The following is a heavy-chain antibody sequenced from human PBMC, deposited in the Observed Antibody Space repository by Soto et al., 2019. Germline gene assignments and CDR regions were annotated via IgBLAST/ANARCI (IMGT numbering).Heavy chain of an antibody. CDR3: ARDRIHGYTSGDAFDI. V-gene: IGHV4-30-4*01. CDR1: GGSISGDNCY. D-gene: IGHD5-18*01. J-gene: IGHJ3*02. CDR2: TYNTGTT. Sequence: QVQLQESGPGLVKPSQTLSLTCSVSGGSISGDNCYWSWIRQPPGKGLEWIGHTYNTGTTYYNPSLKSRVTLSLDTSKNQFSLDLISVSAADTAVYYCARDRIHGYTSGDAFDIWGQGTMVTVSS.